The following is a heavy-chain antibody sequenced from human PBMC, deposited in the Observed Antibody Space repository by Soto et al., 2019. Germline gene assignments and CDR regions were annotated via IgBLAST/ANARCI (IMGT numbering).Heavy chain of an antibody. J-gene: IGHJ4*02. V-gene: IGHV1-69*02. D-gene: IGHD3-22*01. Sequence: QVQLVQSGAEVKKPGSSVKVSCKASGGTFSSYTISWVRQSPGQGLEWMGRIIPILGIANYAQKFQGRVTITADQSTSTAYMELSSLRSEDTAVYYCASSETYYYDSSGYYWGQGTLVTVSS. CDR2: IIPILGIA. CDR1: GGTFSSYT. CDR3: ASSETYYYDSSGYY.